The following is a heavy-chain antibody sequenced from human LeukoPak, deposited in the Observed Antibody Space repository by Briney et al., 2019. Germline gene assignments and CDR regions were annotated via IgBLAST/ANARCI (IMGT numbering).Heavy chain of an antibody. D-gene: IGHD1-26*01. CDR2: IKSKSDGGTP. V-gene: IGHV3-15*01. Sequence: PGGSLRLSCAASGFSFSNAWMSWVRQAPGMGLEWVGRIKSKSDGGTPDYAAPAKGRFTISRDNSKNTVYLQMNSLKTEDTAVYYCTTYTVGATASHFDHWGQGTLVTV. CDR1: GFSFSNAW. CDR3: TTYTVGATASHFDH. J-gene: IGHJ4*02.